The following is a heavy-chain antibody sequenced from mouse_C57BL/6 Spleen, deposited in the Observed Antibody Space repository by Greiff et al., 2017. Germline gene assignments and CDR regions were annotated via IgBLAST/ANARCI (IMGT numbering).Heavy chain of an antibody. D-gene: IGHD2-1*01. CDR1: GYTFTSYW. V-gene: IGHV1-50*01. CDR2: IDPSDSYT. Sequence: VQLQQPGAELVKPGASVKLSCTASGYTFTSYWMQWVKQRPGQGLEWIGEIDPSDSYTNYNQKFKGKATLTVDTSSSTAYMQLSSLTSEDSAVYYCARFSLYGNFDDWGQGTTLTVSS. CDR3: ARFSLYGNFDD. J-gene: IGHJ2*01.